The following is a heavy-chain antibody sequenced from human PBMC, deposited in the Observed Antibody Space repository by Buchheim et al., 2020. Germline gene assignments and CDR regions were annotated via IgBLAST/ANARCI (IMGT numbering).Heavy chain of an antibody. CDR1: GFTFSSFG. CDR2: ISYDGSNK. Sequence: QVQLVESGGGVVQPGRSLRLSCATSGFTFSSFGMHWVRQAPGKGLEWVAVISYDGSNKYYADSVKGRFTISRDNSKNTLYLQMNSLRGEDTAVYYCAKDPSRQGIAAYHDYWGQGTL. D-gene: IGHD6-13*01. CDR3: AKDPSRQGIAAYHDY. V-gene: IGHV3-30*18. J-gene: IGHJ4*02.